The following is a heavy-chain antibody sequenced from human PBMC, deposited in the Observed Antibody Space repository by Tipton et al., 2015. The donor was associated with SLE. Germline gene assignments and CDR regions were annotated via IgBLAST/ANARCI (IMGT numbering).Heavy chain of an antibody. J-gene: IGHJ1*01. CDR2: IGISGDYK. D-gene: IGHD1-26*01. Sequence: SLRLSCGASKFTFSTYGMNWVRQAPGRGLEWVSSIGISGDYKYYVDSVKGRFTISRDNAENSLYLQMNSLRAEDTAVYYCAKDILSGSYYADFQHWGQGTLVTVSS. CDR3: AKDILSGSYYADFQH. V-gene: IGHV3-21*04. CDR1: KFTFSTYG.